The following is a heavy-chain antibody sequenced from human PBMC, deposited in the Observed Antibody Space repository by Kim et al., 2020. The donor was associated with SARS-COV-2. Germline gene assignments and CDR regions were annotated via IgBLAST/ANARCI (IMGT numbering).Heavy chain of an antibody. CDR2: IYYSGST. D-gene: IGHD6-19*01. CDR3: ARGGIAVAGYYYYYYGMDV. V-gene: IGHV4-59*08. J-gene: IGHJ6*02. CDR1: GGSISSYY. Sequence: SETLSLTCTVSGGSISSYYWSWIRQPPGKGLEWIGYIYYSGSTNYNPSLKSRVTISVDTSKNQFSLKLSSVTAADTAVYYCARGGIAVAGYYYYYYGMDVWGQGTTVTVSS.